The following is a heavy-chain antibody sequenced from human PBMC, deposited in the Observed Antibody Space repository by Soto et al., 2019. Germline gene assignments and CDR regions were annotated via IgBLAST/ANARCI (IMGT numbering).Heavy chain of an antibody. CDR3: ARRYWYQLYNYYYYGMDV. J-gene: IGHJ6*02. D-gene: IGHD2-2*01. Sequence: ASETLSLTCAVYGGSFSGYYWSWIRQPPGKGLEWIGEINHSGSTNYNPSLKSRVTISVGTSKNQFSLKLSSVTAADTAVYYCARRYWYQLYNYYYYGMDVWGQGTTVTVSS. V-gene: IGHV4-34*01. CDR1: GGSFSGYY. CDR2: INHSGST.